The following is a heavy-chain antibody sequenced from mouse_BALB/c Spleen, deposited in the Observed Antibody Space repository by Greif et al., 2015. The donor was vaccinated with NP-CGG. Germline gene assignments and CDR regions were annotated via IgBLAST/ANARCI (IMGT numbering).Heavy chain of an antibody. V-gene: IGHV1-15*01. D-gene: IGHD1-1*01. Sequence: VQLQQSGAELVRPGASVTLSCKASGYTFTDYEMHWVKQTPVHGLEWIGAIDPETGGTAYNQKFKGKATLTADKSSSTAYMELRSLTSEDSAVYYCTPYSWFAYWGQGTLVTVSA. J-gene: IGHJ3*01. CDR1: GYTFTDYE. CDR3: TPYSWFAY. CDR2: IDPETGGT.